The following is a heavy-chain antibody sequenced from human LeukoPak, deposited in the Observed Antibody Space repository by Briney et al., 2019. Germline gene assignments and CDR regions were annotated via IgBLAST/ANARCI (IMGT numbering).Heavy chain of an antibody. V-gene: IGHV3-23*01. CDR3: ARRPESGTASAYNFYGMDV. CDR2: ISDSGGST. D-gene: IGHD1-7*01. CDR1: GFTFSSYA. Sequence: PGGSLRLSCAASGFTFSSYAMSWVRQAPGKGLEWVSIISDSGGSTYYADSVKGRFTISRDNSKNTLYLQMNSLRAEDTAVYHCARRPESGTASAYNFYGMDVWGQGTTVTVSS. J-gene: IGHJ6*02.